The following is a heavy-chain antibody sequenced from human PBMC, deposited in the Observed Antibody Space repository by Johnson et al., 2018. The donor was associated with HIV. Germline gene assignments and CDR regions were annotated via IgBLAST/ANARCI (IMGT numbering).Heavy chain of an antibody. CDR1: GFTFSSYW. CDR2: IKHDGSEK. V-gene: IGHV3-7*04. J-gene: IGHJ3*02. Sequence: VQLVESGGGVVQPGRSLRLSCAASGFTFSSYWMSWVRQAPGKGLEWVANIKHDGSEKYYVDSVTGRFTISKDNAKNSLCLQMNSLRAEDTAVYYCARGDYYDTSGNFIDAFDIWGQGTMVTVSS. CDR3: ARGDYYDTSGNFIDAFDI. D-gene: IGHD3-22*01.